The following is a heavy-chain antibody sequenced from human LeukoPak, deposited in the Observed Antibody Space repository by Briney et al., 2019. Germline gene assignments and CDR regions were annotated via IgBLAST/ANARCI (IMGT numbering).Heavy chain of an antibody. D-gene: IGHD2-2*01. Sequence: ASVKVSCKASGYTFTSYDINWVRQATGQGLEWMGGMNPNSGNTGYAQKFQGRGIMIRNTSIRTAYMDLSSPRSEDTAVYYCARGTDTKPFWYFDLWGRGTLVTVSS. CDR1: GYTFTSYD. CDR2: MNPNSGNT. J-gene: IGHJ2*01. V-gene: IGHV1-8*01. CDR3: ARGTDTKPFWYFDL.